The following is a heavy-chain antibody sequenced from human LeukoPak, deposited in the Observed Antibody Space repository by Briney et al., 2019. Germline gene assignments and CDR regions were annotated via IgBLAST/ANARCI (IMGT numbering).Heavy chain of an antibody. CDR3: ARESSGYSSTHLDY. CDR1: GYTFTGYY. Sequence: ASVKVSCKASGYTFTGYYIHWVRQAPGQGLEWMGWINPNSGDTNYAQKFQGRVTMTRVSSISTAYMELSRLRSDDSAVYYCARESSGYSSTHLDYWGQGTLVTVSS. CDR2: INPNSGDT. J-gene: IGHJ4*02. D-gene: IGHD6-13*01. V-gene: IGHV1-2*02.